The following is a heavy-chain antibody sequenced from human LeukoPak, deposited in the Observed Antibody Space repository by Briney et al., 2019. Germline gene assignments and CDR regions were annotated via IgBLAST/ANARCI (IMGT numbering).Heavy chain of an antibody. CDR3: ARGQWLVQQTDDPQHDY. CDR2: IYTSGST. J-gene: IGHJ4*02. D-gene: IGHD6-19*01. Sequence: SSETLSLTCTVSGGSISSGSYYWSWIRQPAGKGLEWIGRIYTSGSTNYNPSLKSRVTISVDTSKNQFSLKLSSVTAADTAVYYCARGQWLVQQTDDPQHDYWGQGTLVTVSS. V-gene: IGHV4-61*02. CDR1: GGSISSGSYY.